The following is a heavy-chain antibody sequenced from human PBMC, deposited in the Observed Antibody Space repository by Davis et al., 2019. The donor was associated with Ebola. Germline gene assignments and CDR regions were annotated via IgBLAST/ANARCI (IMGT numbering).Heavy chain of an antibody. Sequence: PGGSLRLSCAASGFTFSSYAMSWVRQAPGKGLEWVSAISGSGGNTYYADSVKGRFTISRDNSKNTLYLQMNSLRAEDTAVYSCAKRIWDSSTSCYTCWFDPWGQGTLVTVSS. CDR3: AKRIWDSSTSCYTCWFDP. V-gene: IGHV3-23*01. J-gene: IGHJ5*02. CDR2: ISGSGGNT. CDR1: GFTFSSYA. D-gene: IGHD2-2*02.